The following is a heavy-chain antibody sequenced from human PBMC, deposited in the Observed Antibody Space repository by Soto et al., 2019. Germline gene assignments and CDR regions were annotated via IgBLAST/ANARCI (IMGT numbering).Heavy chain of an antibody. V-gene: IGHV2-5*02. CDR2: IYWDDDE. J-gene: IGHJ4*02. CDR1: GFSLSTTAEG. D-gene: IGHD2-2*01. Sequence: QITLKESGPTLVKPTQTLTLTCTVSGFSLSTTAEGVGWIRQPPGKALEWLALIYWDDDERYSPSLKSRLTITKDTSKNQVVLTMTNVDPVDTATYYCAHGSCSSAACYPNPYLDYWGQGILVTVSS. CDR3: AHGSCSSAACYPNPYLDY.